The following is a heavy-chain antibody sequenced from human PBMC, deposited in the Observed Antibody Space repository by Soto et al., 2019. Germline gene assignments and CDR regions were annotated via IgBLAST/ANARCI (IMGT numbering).Heavy chain of an antibody. V-gene: IGHV5-51*01. CDR1: GYRFSSYW. D-gene: IGHD2-8*01. J-gene: IGHJ6*02. CDR2: IYPGDSDT. Sequence: GESLKISCKGSGYRFSSYWIAWVRQMPGKGLEWMGIIYPGDSDTRYSPSFQGQVTVSVDKSNNTAYLHWSSLKASDTAMYYCARQGSNGAYYYYGMDVWGQGTTVTVSS. CDR3: ARQGSNGAYYYYGMDV.